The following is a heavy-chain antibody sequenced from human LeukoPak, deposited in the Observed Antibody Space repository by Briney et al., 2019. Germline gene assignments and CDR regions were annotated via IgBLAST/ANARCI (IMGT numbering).Heavy chain of an antibody. D-gene: IGHD3-22*01. Sequence: RASVNVFCKASGYTFTGYYMHWVRQAPGQGLEWMGWISPNSGGTNYAQNFQGRVTLTRDTSISTAYMELSRLRSDDTAVYYCAREYYDSSGYYSYYFDYWGQGTLVTVSS. V-gene: IGHV1-2*02. CDR3: AREYYDSSGYYSYYFDY. J-gene: IGHJ4*02. CDR1: GYTFTGYY. CDR2: ISPNSGGT.